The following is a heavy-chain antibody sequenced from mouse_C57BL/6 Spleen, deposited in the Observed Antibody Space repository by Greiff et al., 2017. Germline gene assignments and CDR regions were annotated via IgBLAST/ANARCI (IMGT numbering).Heavy chain of an antibody. CDR1: GFTFSSYA. J-gene: IGHJ4*01. CDR2: ISSGGDYI. D-gene: IGHD1-1*01. CDR3: TRDGTTVVATEYYAMDY. V-gene: IGHV5-9-1*02. Sequence: EVKVEESGEGLVKPGGSLKLSCAASGFTFSSYAMSWVRQTPEKRLEWVAYISSGGDYIYYADTVKGRFTISRDNARNTLYLQMSSLKSEDTAMYYCTRDGTTVVATEYYAMDYWGQGTSVTVPS.